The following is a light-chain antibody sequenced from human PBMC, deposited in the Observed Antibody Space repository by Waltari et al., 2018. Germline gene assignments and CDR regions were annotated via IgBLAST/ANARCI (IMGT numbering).Light chain of an antibody. CDR3: MQALQTWT. J-gene: IGKJ1*01. V-gene: IGKV2-28*01. Sequence: DIVLTQSPLSLPVTPGEPASIPCRSSQSLLHRDGYNYLDWYLQKPGQSPQLLIYLGSNRASGVPDRFSGSGSGTDFTLKISRVEAEDVGVYYCMQALQTWTFGQGTKVEIK. CDR2: LGS. CDR1: QSLLHRDGYNY.